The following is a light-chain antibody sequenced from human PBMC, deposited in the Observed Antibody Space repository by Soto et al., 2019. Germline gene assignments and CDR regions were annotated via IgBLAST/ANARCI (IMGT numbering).Light chain of an antibody. CDR3: QQYHNWPPFT. V-gene: IGKV3-15*01. CDR1: QSVSSN. CDR2: GAS. Sequence: EIVMTQSPATLSVSPGERVTLSCRASQSVSSNLAWYQQKPGQAPRLLIYGASTRATGIPARFSGSGSRTEFTLTISSLQSEDFAVYYCQQYHNWPPFTFGQGTKLEIK. J-gene: IGKJ2*01.